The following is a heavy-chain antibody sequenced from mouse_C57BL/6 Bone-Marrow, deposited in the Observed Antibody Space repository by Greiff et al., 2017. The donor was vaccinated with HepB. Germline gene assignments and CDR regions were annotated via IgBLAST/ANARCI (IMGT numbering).Heavy chain of an antibody. CDR2: IDPSDSYT. V-gene: IGHV1-69*01. Sequence: QVQLQQPGAELVMPGASVKLSCKASGYTFTSYWMHWVKQRPGQGLEWIGEIDPSDSYTNYNQKFKGKSTLTVDKSSSTAYMQLSSLTSEVSAVYYWARVHYDYDVGYFDYWGQGTTLTVSS. CDR3: ARVHYDYDVGYFDY. J-gene: IGHJ2*01. CDR1: GYTFTSYW. D-gene: IGHD2-4*01.